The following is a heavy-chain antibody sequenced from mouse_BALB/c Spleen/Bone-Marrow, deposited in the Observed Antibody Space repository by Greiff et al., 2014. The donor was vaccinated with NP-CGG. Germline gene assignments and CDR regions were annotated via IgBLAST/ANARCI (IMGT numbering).Heavy chain of an antibody. CDR2: INPSNDTP. CDR1: GYTFTNYF. J-gene: IGHJ1*01. D-gene: IGHD1-2*01. CDR3: TRSGYYGYGRCFDV. Sequence: VQLQQSGAELVKPGASVKLSCRVSGYTFTNYFVYWVKQRPGQGLEWIGEINPSNDTPNFNEKFKSKATLTVDKSSSTAYMQLSSLTSEDSAVYYCTRSGYYGYGRCFDVWGAGTTVTVSS. V-gene: IGHV1S81*02.